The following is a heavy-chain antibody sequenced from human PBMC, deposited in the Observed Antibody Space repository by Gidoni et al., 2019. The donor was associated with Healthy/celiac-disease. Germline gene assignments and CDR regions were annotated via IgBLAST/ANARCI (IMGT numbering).Heavy chain of an antibody. CDR3: AKDRIGNGDYHSRFNNDY. CDR2: ISGSGGST. CDR1: GFTFSSDS. Sequence: EVQLVSSGGCLVHPWGSLRLSCSSSGFTFSSDSLSWVRQAPGKGVKWVSEISGSGGSTYYADSVKGRCNISRDNSKNTLYRQMNSLRAEDTAGYYWAKDRIGNGDYHSRFNNDYWGQGTMVTVAS. V-gene: IGHV3-23*04. D-gene: IGHD4-17*01. J-gene: IGHJ4*02.